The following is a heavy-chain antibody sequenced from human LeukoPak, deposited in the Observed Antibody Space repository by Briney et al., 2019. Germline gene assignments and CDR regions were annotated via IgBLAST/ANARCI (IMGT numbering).Heavy chain of an antibody. CDR2: ISSSGRTI. V-gene: IGHV3-48*03. CDR3: AELGITMIGGV. CDR1: GFTFRSYE. J-gene: IGHJ6*04. D-gene: IGHD3-10*02. Sequence: GGSLRLSCAASGFTFRSYEMNWVRQAPGKGLEGGSYISSSGRTIYYSDPVKGRFTISRDNAKTSLYLQMNSLRAEDTAVYYCAELGITMIGGVWGKGTTVTISS.